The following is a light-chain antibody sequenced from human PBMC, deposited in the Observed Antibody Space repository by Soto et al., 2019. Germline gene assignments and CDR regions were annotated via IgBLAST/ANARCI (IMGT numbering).Light chain of an antibody. CDR3: QQYGSSPLT. Sequence: EVVLTQSPATLSLSPGDRAALSCRASQSISTFLTWYQQKPGQAPRLLIYDASTRATGIPPRFSGTGSGTDFTLTITRLEPEDFAVYYCQQYGSSPLTFGGGTKVDIK. CDR1: QSISTF. CDR2: DAS. J-gene: IGKJ4*01. V-gene: IGKV3-20*01.